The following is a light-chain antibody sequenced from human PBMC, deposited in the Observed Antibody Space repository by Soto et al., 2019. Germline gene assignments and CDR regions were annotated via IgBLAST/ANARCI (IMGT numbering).Light chain of an antibody. CDR3: QHYDHLPIT. J-gene: IGKJ5*01. Sequence: DIQMTQSPSSLSPSVGDRVTITCQASKDITNYLNWYQQKPGRAPRLLLYDASSLETGVPSRFSGSGSGTDFTLTISSLQPEDVATYYCQHYDHLPITFGQGTRLEIK. V-gene: IGKV1-33*01. CDR2: DAS. CDR1: KDITNY.